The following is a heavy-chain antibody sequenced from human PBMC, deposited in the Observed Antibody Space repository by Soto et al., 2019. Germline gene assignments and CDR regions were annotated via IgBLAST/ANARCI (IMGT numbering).Heavy chain of an antibody. CDR2: ISGGGDTT. Sequence: EVQLLESGGGLVQPGGSLRLSCAASGFTFNNYAMTWVRHAPGKGLEWVSAISGGGDTTSYADSVKGQFTVSRDGSKNTLYLQMSSLSAEDTALYYCAKGRGGSGSLTPRVDFWGQGTLVTVSS. CDR3: AKGRGGSGSLTPRVDF. CDR1: GFTFNNYA. J-gene: IGHJ4*02. D-gene: IGHD3-10*01. V-gene: IGHV3-23*01.